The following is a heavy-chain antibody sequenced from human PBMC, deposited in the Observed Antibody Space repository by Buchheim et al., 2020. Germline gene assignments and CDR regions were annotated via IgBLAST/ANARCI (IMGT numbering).Heavy chain of an antibody. CDR2: ISGSGGST. CDR3: AKVGDFWSGYYTLLFVY. Sequence: EVQLLESGGGLVQPGGSLRLSCAASGFTFSSYAMSWVRQAPGKGLEWVSAISGSGGSTYYADSVKGRFTISRDTSKNTLYLQMNSLRAEDTAVYYRAKVGDFWSGYYTLLFVYWGQGTL. D-gene: IGHD3-3*01. V-gene: IGHV3-23*01. CDR1: GFTFSSYA. J-gene: IGHJ4*02.